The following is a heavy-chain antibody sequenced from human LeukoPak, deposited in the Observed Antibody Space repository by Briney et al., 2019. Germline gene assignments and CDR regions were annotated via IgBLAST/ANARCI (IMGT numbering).Heavy chain of an antibody. CDR1: GFTFSSYW. D-gene: IGHD1-26*01. CDR2: IKQDGSEK. J-gene: IGHJ4*02. Sequence: GGSLRLSCAASGFTFSSYWMSWVRQAPGKGLEWVANIKQDGSEKYYVDSLKGRFTISRDNAKNSLYLQMSSLRAEDTAIYYCARRTHYLAFDYWGQGTLVTVSS. V-gene: IGHV3-7*01. CDR3: ARRTHYLAFDY.